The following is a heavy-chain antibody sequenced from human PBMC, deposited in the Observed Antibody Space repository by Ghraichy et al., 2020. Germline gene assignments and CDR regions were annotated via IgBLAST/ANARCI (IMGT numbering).Heavy chain of an antibody. CDR2: ISYDGSNT. D-gene: IGHD2-21*02. V-gene: IGHV3-30*18. J-gene: IGHJ2*01. Sequence: LSLTCAASGFSFSSYGMHWVRQAPGKGPEWMTVISYDGSNTYYGDAVKGRFTISRDNSKNTLYLQMKSLRAEDTAVYYCAKDSKAHCVAGCYSYVDLWGRGTLVTVSS. CDR1: GFSFSSYG. CDR3: AKDSKAHCVAGCYSYVDL.